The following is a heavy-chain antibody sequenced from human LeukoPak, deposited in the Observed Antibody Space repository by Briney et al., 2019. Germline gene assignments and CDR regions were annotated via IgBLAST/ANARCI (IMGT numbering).Heavy chain of an antibody. CDR2: IYHSGTT. V-gene: IGHV4-31*03. D-gene: IGHD4-17*01. J-gene: IGHJ4*02. CDR3: AREGENGEEYL. CDR1: GDSISSDGYY. Sequence: PSETLSLTCTVSGDSISSDGYYWNWIRQHPETGLEWLGYIYHSGTTYYNPSLKSRATISIDASKNQFSLKLTSVAAADTAVYYCAREGENGEEYLWGQGTQVTVSS.